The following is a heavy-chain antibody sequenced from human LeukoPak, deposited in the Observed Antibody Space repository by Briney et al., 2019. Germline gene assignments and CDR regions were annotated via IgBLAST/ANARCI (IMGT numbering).Heavy chain of an antibody. CDR3: ARGPYGWYYFDY. CDR1: GDSISTFY. J-gene: IGHJ4*02. Sequence: SETLSLTCTVSGDSISTFYWSWIRQPAGRGLEWIGLIYASGNIDYNPSLKSRLPLSLDTSKNQFSLRLSPATAAVTAIYYCARGPYGWYYFDYWGQGALVTVSS. CDR2: IYASGNI. V-gene: IGHV4-4*07. D-gene: IGHD6-19*01.